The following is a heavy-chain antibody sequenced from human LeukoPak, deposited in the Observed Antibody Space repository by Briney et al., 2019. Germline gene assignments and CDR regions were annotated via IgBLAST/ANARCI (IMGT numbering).Heavy chain of an antibody. J-gene: IGHJ4*02. V-gene: IGHV3-30-3*01. CDR1: GFTFSSYA. CDR2: ISYDGSNK. D-gene: IGHD6-19*01. CDR3: ARDAGWVAGIISPYFDY. Sequence: GGSLRLSCAASGFTFSSYAMRWVRQAPGKGLEWVAVISYDGSNKYYADSVKGRFTISRDNSKNTLYLQMNSLRAEDTAVYYCARDAGWVAGIISPYFDYWGQGTLVTVSS.